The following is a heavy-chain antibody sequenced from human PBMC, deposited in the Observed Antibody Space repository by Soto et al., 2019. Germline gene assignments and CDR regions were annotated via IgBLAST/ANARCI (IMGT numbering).Heavy chain of an antibody. Sequence: LSLTFTVSGVSISSGGFYWGGIRKHPGKGLEWIGNIYHSGRTYYNPSLKSRVIMSVDTSKNHFSLNLNSVTAADTAMYFCASVIAGDSEYYFDYWGQGTLVTVSS. V-gene: IGHV4-31*03. CDR3: ASVIAGDSEYYFDY. D-gene: IGHD4-17*01. CDR1: GVSISSGGFY. J-gene: IGHJ4*02. CDR2: IYHSGRT.